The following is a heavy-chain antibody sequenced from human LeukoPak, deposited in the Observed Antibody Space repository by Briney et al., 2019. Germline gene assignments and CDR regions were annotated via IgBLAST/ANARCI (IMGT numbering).Heavy chain of an antibody. Sequence: TSETLSLTCGVSVGSISSGNWWSWVRQSPGKGLGWIGEIYHNGTPNYNPSLKSRVTISADTFKNHFSLKLTSVTAADTAVYYCATAPILRGEGGEHYKYGMDVWGQGTTVIVSS. CDR1: VGSISSGNW. J-gene: IGHJ6*02. D-gene: IGHD2-2*02. CDR2: IYHNGTP. CDR3: ATAPILRGEGGEHYKYGMDV. V-gene: IGHV4/OR15-8*01.